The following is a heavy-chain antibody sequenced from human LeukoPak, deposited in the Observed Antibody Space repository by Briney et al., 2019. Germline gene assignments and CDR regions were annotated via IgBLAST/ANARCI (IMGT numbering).Heavy chain of an antibody. J-gene: IGHJ4*02. V-gene: IGHV3-66*02. CDR1: GFTVSSNY. CDR3: ARDNGSGKYYFDY. CDR2: IYSGGST. Sequence: PGGSLRLSCAASGFTVSSNYMSWVRQAPGKGLEWVSVIYSGGSTYYAGSVKGRFTISRDNSKNTLYVQMNSLRAEDTAVYYCARDNGSGKYYFDYWGQGTLVTVSS. D-gene: IGHD3-10*01.